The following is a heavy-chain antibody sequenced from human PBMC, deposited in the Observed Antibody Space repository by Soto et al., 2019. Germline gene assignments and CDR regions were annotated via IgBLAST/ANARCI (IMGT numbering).Heavy chain of an antibody. D-gene: IGHD4-17*01. J-gene: IGHJ4*02. V-gene: IGHV3-23*01. CDR1: GFTFSSYA. Sequence: VQLLESGGGLVQPGGSLRLSCAASGFTFSSYAMSWVRQAPGKGLAWVSGISGSGGSTNYADSVKGRFTISIDNSNHTLYLQMNSLRAEDTAVYYCATGLRDYGDHTYWGQGTLVTVSS. CDR3: ATGLRDYGDHTY. CDR2: ISGSGGST.